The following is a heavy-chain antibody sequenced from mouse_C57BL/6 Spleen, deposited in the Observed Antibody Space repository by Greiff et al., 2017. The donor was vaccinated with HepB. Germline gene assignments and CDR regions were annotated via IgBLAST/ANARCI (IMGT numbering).Heavy chain of an antibody. CDR1: GFTFSNYW. J-gene: IGHJ3*01. D-gene: IGHD1-1*01. V-gene: IGHV6-3*01. Sequence: EVQRVESGGGLVQPGGSMKLSCVASGFTFSNYWMNWVRQSPEKGLEWVAQIRLKSDNYATHYAESVKGRFTISRDDSKSSVYLQMNNLRAEDTGIYYCTPLLLRSAWFAYWGQGTLVTVSA. CDR2: IRLKSDNYAT. CDR3: TPLLLRSAWFAY.